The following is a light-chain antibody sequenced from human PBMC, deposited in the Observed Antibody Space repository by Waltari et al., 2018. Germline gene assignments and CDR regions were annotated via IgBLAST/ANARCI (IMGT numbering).Light chain of an antibody. Sequence: QSVLTQPPSVSAAPGQRVTISCTGSSSNIGAGYDVHWYQQLPGTAPKLLIHGNSNRPSGVPDRFSGSKSGTSASLAITGLQAEDEADYYCQSYDSSLSGGVFGGGTKLTVL. CDR1: SSNIGAGYD. J-gene: IGLJ2*01. V-gene: IGLV1-40*01. CDR2: GNS. CDR3: QSYDSSLSGGV.